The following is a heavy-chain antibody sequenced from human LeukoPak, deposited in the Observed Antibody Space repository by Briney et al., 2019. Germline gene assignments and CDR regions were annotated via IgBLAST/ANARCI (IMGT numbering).Heavy chain of an antibody. D-gene: IGHD4-17*01. Sequence: SETLSLTCTVSGGSISSYYWSWIRQPPGKGLEWIGYIYYSGSTNYNPSLKSRVTISVDTSKHQFSLKLSSVTAADTAVYYCARLDYADRSDAFDIWGQGTVVTVSS. V-gene: IGHV4-59*01. CDR2: IYYSGST. J-gene: IGHJ3*02. CDR3: ARLDYADRSDAFDI. CDR1: GGSISSYY.